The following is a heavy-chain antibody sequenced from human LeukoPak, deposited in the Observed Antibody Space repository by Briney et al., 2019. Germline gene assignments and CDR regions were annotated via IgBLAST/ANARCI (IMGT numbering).Heavy chain of an antibody. CDR2: INHSGST. Sequence: SETLSLTCAVYGGSFSGYYSSWIRKPPGKGLEWIGEINHSGSTNYNQSLKCRVTISVDTSKNQFPLKLSSVPAVDTAVYYCARGRERWLQLVHHGRYYFDYWGQGTLVSVPS. CDR1: GGSFSGYY. D-gene: IGHD5-24*01. J-gene: IGHJ4*02. V-gene: IGHV4-34*01. CDR3: ARGRERWLQLVHHGRYYFDY.